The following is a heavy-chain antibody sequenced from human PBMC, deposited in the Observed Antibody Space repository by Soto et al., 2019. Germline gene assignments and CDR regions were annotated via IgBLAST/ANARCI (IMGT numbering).Heavy chain of an antibody. CDR3: AREGGESSDGLYYFDS. Sequence: PSETLSLTCTVSGGSISSSSWSWIRQPPGRGLEWIGYIYNNGRTDYNPSLKSRVTISVDTSKNHFSLKLSSVTPADTAAYYCAREGGESSDGLYYFDSWGQGSLVTVSS. CDR2: IYNNGRT. J-gene: IGHJ4*02. CDR1: GGSISSSS. V-gene: IGHV4-59*01. D-gene: IGHD3-16*01.